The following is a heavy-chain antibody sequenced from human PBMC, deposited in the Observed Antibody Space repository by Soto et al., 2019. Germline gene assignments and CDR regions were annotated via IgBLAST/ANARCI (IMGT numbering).Heavy chain of an antibody. J-gene: IGHJ6*02. V-gene: IGHV1-69*01. CDR1: GGTFSRYA. CDR2: IIPISDTT. CDR3: ARSQGSSTSLEIYYYYYYGMDV. D-gene: IGHD2-2*01. Sequence: QVQLVQSGAEVKKPGCSVKVSCKTSGGTFSRYAISWVRRAPGQGLECMGGIIPISDTTNYAQKFQGRVTITADESTSTAYMELSSLRSEDTAVYYCARSQGSSTSLEIYYYYYYGMDVWGQGTTVTVSS.